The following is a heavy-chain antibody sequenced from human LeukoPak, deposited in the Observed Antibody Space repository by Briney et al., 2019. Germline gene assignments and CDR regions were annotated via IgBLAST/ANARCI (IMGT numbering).Heavy chain of an antibody. J-gene: IGHJ6*02. D-gene: IGHD3-10*01. CDR3: ARGGMVPTNYYYYYAMDV. CDR1: GGSISSYY. V-gene: IGHV4-59*01. CDR2: IYYSGST. Sequence: SETLSLTCTVSGGSISSYYWSWLRQSPGKGLEWVGYIYYSGSTNYNPSLKSRVTISVDTSKNQFSLKLSSVTAADTAVYYCARGGMVPTNYYYYYAMDVWGQGTTVTVSS.